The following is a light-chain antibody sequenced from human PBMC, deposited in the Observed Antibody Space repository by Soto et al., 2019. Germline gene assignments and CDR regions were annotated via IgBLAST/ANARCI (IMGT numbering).Light chain of an antibody. Sequence: IVMTQTPLSLSVTPGQPASISCKSSQSLLQSDGNTYLYWFLQKPGQPPQLLIYAASNRFSGVPDRFSGSGSGTEFTLKISRVEAEDFATYYCQQYESLPRTFGQGTKVDIK. CDR1: QSLLQSDGNTY. CDR2: AAS. V-gene: IGKV2D-29*01. CDR3: QQYESLPRT. J-gene: IGKJ1*01.